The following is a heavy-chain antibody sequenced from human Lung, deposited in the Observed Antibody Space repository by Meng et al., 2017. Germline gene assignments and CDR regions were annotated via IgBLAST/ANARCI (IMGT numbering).Heavy chain of an antibody. J-gene: IGHJ4*02. D-gene: IGHD2-2*01. V-gene: IGHV4-4*02. Sequence: QVHMQGAGQGMSRPSGSLSLTCGGSGGSISRSNWWSWVRQPPGKGLEWIGEIYHSGGTKYNPSLKSRVTISVDKSKNQFSLKLSSVTAADTAVYYCARGLGEAVVPRTMFDYWGQGTLVTVSS. CDR2: IYHSGGT. CDR3: ARGLGEAVVPRTMFDY. CDR1: GGSISRSNW.